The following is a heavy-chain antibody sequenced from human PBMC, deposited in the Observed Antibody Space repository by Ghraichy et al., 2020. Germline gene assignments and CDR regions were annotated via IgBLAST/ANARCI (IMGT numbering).Heavy chain of an antibody. CDR3: ASRYSGSYYYGS. CDR1: GFTFSDYY. CDR2: ISSSSSYT. Sequence: LSLTCAASGFTFSDYYMSWIRQAPGKGLEWVSYISSSSSYTNYADSVKGRFTISRDNAKNSLYLQMNSLRAEDTAVYYCASRYSGSYYYGSWGQGTLVTVSS. J-gene: IGHJ4*02. V-gene: IGHV3-11*06. D-gene: IGHD1-26*01.